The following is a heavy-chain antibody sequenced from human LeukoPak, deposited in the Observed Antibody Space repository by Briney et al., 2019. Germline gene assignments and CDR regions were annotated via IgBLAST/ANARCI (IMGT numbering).Heavy chain of an antibody. V-gene: IGHV4-39*07. D-gene: IGHD3-10*01. CDR3: ARSRVVTMVRGRGYYFDY. Sequence: SETLSLTCTVSGGSISSSGYYWGWIRQPPGKGLEWIGSISYSGTTYYNPSLKSRVTISVDTSKNQFSLKLSSVTAADTAVYYCARSRVVTMVRGRGYYFDYWGQGTLVTVSS. CDR2: ISYSGTT. CDR1: GGSISSSGYY. J-gene: IGHJ4*02.